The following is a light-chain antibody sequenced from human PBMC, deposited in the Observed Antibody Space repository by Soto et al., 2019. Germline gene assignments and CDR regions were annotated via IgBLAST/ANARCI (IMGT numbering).Light chain of an antibody. CDR1: QSINSN. Sequence: EIVMTQSPATLSVSPGERATLSCRASQSINSNLAWYQQKPGQAPRLLIYGASIRATGVPARFSGSGSGTEFTLTISSLQSEDFAVYYCQQYSNWWSFGQGTNVDIK. V-gene: IGKV3-15*01. CDR2: GAS. J-gene: IGKJ1*01. CDR3: QQYSNWWS.